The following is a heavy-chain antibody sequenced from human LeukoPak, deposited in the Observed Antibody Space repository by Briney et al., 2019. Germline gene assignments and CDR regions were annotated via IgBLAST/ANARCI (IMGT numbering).Heavy chain of an antibody. CDR2: ISGSGVGT. Sequence: GGSLRLSCAASGFTFSNYWMSWVRQAPGKGLEWFSVISGSGVGTYYADSVKGRFTISRDNSKNTLYLQMNSLRAEDTAVYYCARDAYSFDYWGQGTLVTVSS. J-gene: IGHJ4*02. D-gene: IGHD2-15*01. CDR1: GFTFSNYW. V-gene: IGHV3-23*01. CDR3: ARDAYSFDY.